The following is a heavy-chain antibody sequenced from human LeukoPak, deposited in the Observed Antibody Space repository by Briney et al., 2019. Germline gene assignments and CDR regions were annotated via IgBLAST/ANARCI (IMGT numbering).Heavy chain of an antibody. Sequence: GGSLRLSCVVSGFSFSNYSMNWVRQAPGKGLEWVSSISTSSSYIYYADSVKGRFTISRDNAKNSLYLQMNSLRAEDTAVYYCARDVGYSSGWYNYYYYMDVWGKGTTVTVSS. CDR3: ARDVGYSSGWYNYYYYMDV. CDR2: ISTSSSYI. CDR1: GFSFSNYS. D-gene: IGHD6-19*01. J-gene: IGHJ6*03. V-gene: IGHV3-21*01.